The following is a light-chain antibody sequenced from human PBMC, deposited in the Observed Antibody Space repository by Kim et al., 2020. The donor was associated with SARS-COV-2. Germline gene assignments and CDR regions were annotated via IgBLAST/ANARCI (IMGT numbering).Light chain of an antibody. Sequence: ARGTTARITSPGDGVRVFSASWYQNKPDQAPPLLIYCKNNRPSGIPDRSSASSAGHTASLTTPGAQAEDEAVYYCNARDSSGNHLVFGGGTQLTVL. V-gene: IGLV3-19*01. CDR2: CKN. CDR1: GVRVFS. CDR3: NARDSSGNHLV. J-gene: IGLJ2*01.